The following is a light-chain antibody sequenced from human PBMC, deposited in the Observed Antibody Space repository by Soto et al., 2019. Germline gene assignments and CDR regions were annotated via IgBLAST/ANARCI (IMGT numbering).Light chain of an antibody. J-gene: IGKJ1*01. CDR2: DAS. V-gene: IGKV3-15*01. CDR1: QTVSSN. CDR3: QQYNNWPRT. Sequence: IVMTHSPATLSVSPWERATLSCRASQTVSSNLAWYQQKPGQAPRLLIYDASTRATGIPVRFRGSGSGTEFTLTISSLQSEDFAVYYCQQYNNWPRTFGQGTKVDIK.